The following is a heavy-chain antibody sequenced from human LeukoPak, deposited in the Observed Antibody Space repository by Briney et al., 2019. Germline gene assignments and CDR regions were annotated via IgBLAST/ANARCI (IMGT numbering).Heavy chain of an antibody. Sequence: GASAKVSCKASGYTFTTYAMHWVRQAPGQRLEWMGWINGDNGNTKYSQKFQGRVTITMDTSAYTAYMELRSLRSEDTAVYYCARAPYDILTGYSLNWFDPWGQGTLVTVSS. CDR1: GYTFTTYA. V-gene: IGHV1-3*01. D-gene: IGHD3-9*01. CDR2: INGDNGNT. CDR3: ARAPYDILTGYSLNWFDP. J-gene: IGHJ5*02.